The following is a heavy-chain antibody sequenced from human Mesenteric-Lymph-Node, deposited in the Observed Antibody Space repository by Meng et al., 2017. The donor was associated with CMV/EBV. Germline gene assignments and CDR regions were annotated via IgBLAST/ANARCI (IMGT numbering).Heavy chain of an antibody. CDR1: GFTFSSYA. D-gene: IGHD1/OR15-1a*01. CDR3: ARGRLTSWNTQDY. J-gene: IGHJ4*02. Sequence: GESLKISCAASGFTFSSYAMHWVRQAPGKGLEWVAVISYDGSNKYYADSVKGRFTISRDNSKNTLYLQMNSLRPEDTAMYYCARGRLTSWNTQDYWGQGTLVTVSS. V-gene: IGHV3-30*04. CDR2: ISYDGSNK.